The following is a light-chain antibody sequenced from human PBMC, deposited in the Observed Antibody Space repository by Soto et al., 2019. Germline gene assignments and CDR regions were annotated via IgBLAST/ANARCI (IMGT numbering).Light chain of an antibody. V-gene: IGKV3-20*01. CDR1: ETVSSSY. CDR2: GAS. Sequence: IVVTQSPGTLSFSPGERATLSCRASETVSSSYLAWYQQKPGQAPRLLIYGASSRATGIPDRFSGSGSGTDFTLTISRLEPEDFAVYYCQQYGSSRTFGQGTKVDIK. J-gene: IGKJ1*01. CDR3: QQYGSSRT.